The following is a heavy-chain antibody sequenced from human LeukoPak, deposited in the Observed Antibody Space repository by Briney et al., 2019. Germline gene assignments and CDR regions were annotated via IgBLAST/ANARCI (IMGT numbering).Heavy chain of an antibody. J-gene: IGHJ3*02. V-gene: IGHV4-59*01. CDR2: IYYSGST. CDR3: ARVDHIVVVPAAIGAFDI. CDR1: GGSISSYY. Sequence: SVTLSLTCTVSGGSISSYYWSWIRQPPGKGLEWIGYIYYSGSTNYNPSLKSRVTISVDTSKNQFSLKLSSVTAADTAVYYCARVDHIVVVPAAIGAFDIWGQGTMVTVSS. D-gene: IGHD2-2*02.